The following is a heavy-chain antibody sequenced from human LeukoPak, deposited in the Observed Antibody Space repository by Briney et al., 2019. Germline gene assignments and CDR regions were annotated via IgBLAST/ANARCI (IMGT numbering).Heavy chain of an antibody. V-gene: IGHV4-34*12. CDR2: IIHTGST. D-gene: IGHD3-9*01. CDR1: GGSFSGYY. Sequence: SETLSLTCAIYGGSFSGYYWNWIRQPPGKGLEWIGEIIHTGSTNYDPSLKSRVIISADTSKNQFSLKLSSVTAADTAVYYCARLSFDILTGYQHAEYNWFDPWGQGALVTVSS. J-gene: IGHJ5*02. CDR3: ARLSFDILTGYQHAEYNWFDP.